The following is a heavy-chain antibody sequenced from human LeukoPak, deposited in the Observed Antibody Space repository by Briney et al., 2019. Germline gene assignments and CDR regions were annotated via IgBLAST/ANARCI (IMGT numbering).Heavy chain of an antibody. D-gene: IGHD5-24*01. CDR2: IYSGGST. CDR1: GFTVSSNY. V-gene: IGHV3-66*01. J-gene: IGHJ6*02. Sequence: PGGSLRLSCAASGFTVSSNYMSWVRQAPGKGLEWVSVIYSGGSTYYADSVKGRFTISRDNSKNTLYLQMNSLRAEDTAVYYCARAQLGDYYYGMDVWGQGTTVTVSS. CDR3: ARAQLGDYYYGMDV.